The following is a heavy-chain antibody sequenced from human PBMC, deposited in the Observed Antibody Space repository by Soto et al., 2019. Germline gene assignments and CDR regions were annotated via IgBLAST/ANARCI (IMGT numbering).Heavy chain of an antibody. J-gene: IGHJ5*02. D-gene: IGHD6-13*01. Sequence: QVQLVQSGAEVKKPGASVKVSCTASGYTFTHYAIHWMRHAPGQRLEWMGFIHAGSGNTKYSQTYQGRLTFTKDTSASTAYMDLSSLRSEDTAIYHCARGLAADGAWGQGTLVTVSS. V-gene: IGHV1-3*01. CDR2: IHAGSGNT. CDR3: ARGLAADGA. CDR1: GYTFTHYA.